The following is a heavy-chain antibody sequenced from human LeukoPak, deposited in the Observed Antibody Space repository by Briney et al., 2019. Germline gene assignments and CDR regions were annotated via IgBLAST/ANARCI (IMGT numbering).Heavy chain of an antibody. V-gene: IGHV3-23*01. D-gene: IGHD3-10*01. J-gene: IGHJ4*02. CDR1: GFTFNSYA. CDR2: ISDSGAGK. CDR3: ATIDPITMVRGVIITHDY. Sequence: GGSLRLSCAASGFTFNSYAMSWVRQAPGKGLEWVSGISDSGAGKYYADSVKGHLTISRDNAKNTLYLQMNSLRAEDTAVYYCATIDPITMVRGVIITHDYWGQGTLVTVSS.